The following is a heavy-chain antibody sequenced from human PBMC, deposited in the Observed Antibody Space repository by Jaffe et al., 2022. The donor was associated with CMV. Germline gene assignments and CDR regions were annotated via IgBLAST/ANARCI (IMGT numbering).Heavy chain of an antibody. Sequence: QVQLVQSGAEVKKPGASVKVSCKASGYTFADYGISWVRQAPGQGLEWMGWISGYNGNTNFAQKLQGRVTMTTDTSTSTAYMELRFLRSDDTAVYYCARTRNCRGVTCYPSVHWGQGTLVTVSS. CDR3: ARTRNCRGVTCYPSVH. J-gene: IGHJ1*01. CDR2: ISGYNGNT. CDR1: GYTFADYG. D-gene: IGHD2-15*01. V-gene: IGHV1-18*01.